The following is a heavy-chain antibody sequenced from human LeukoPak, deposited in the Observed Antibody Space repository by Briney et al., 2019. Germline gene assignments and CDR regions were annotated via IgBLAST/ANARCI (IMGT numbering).Heavy chain of an antibody. CDR2: ISGRDGST. J-gene: IGHJ4*02. CDR3: AKDPLGDGFNSWCFDY. D-gene: IGHD5-24*01. V-gene: IGHV3-23*01. CDR1: GFSFSNYA. Sequence: GGSLRLSCAASGFSFSNYAMSWVRQAPGKGLEWVSAISGRDGSTYYAGSVKGRFTISRDNSKNTLYLQMNSLRAEDTAVYYCAKDPLGDGFNSWCFDYWGQGNLVTVSS.